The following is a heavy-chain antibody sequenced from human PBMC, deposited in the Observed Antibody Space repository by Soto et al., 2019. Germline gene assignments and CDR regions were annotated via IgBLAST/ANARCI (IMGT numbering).Heavy chain of an antibody. CDR3: ARHSEWDSSSWDSYYYYYYYYGMDV. J-gene: IGHJ6*02. D-gene: IGHD6-13*01. V-gene: IGHV4-39*01. Sequence: PSETLSLTCTVSGGSISSSSYYWGWIRQPPGKGLEWIGSIYYSGSTYYNPSLKSRVTISVDTSKNQFSLKLSSVTAADTAVYYCARHSEWDSSSWDSYYYYYYYYGMDVWGQGTTVTVSS. CDR2: IYYSGST. CDR1: GGSISSSSYY.